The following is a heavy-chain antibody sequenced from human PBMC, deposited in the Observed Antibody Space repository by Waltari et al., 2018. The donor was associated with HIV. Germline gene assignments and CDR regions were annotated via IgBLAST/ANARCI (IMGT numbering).Heavy chain of an antibody. D-gene: IGHD6-6*01. CDR2: INSDGRST. J-gene: IGHJ4*02. Sequence: EVQLVESGGGLVQPGGSLRLSCAASGFTFSSYWMHWVRQAPGKGLVGVSRINSDGRSTSYADSVKGRVTISRDNAKNTLYLQMNSLRAEDTAVYYCARDHQGIAALNEFDYWGQGTLVTVSS. CDR3: ARDHQGIAALNEFDY. V-gene: IGHV3-74*01. CDR1: GFTFSSYW.